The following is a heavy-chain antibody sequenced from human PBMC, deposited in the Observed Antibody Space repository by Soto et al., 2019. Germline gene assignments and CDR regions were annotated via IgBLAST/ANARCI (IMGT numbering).Heavy chain of an antibody. Sequence: GGSLRLSCAPSGFTFRDFAMIWVRQAPGKRLEWVSAISGSGETSYYADSVKGRFIISSDNFRNTLYVQMSSLRVEDTAVYYCAKDRRITMVRGSLRSLDSWCQGTLVTVSS. CDR1: GFTFRDFA. CDR3: AKDRRITMVRGSLRSLDS. V-gene: IGHV3-23*01. D-gene: IGHD3-10*01. J-gene: IGHJ4*02. CDR2: ISGSGETS.